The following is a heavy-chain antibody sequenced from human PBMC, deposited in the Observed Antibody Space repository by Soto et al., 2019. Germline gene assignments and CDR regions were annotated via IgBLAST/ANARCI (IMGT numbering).Heavy chain of an antibody. D-gene: IGHD3-10*01. CDR1: GDSINRAGYS. CDR3: ASDFGFGAMDV. V-gene: IGHV4-31*01. Sequence: SETLSLTCTVSGDSINRAGYSWTLIRQHPGKRLEWAGDIYYSGSTYYNPSLMILATISVDTSKNQFSLKLSFVTAADTAVYYCASDFGFGAMDVWGQASTVTVTS. CDR2: IYYSGST. J-gene: IGHJ6*01.